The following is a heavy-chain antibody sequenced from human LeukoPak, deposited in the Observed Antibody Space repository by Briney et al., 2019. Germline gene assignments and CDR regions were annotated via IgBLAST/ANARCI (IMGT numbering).Heavy chain of an antibody. Sequence: KSGGSLRLSCAASGFTFSSYSMNWIRQPPGKGLEWIGSIYYSGSTYYNPSLKSRVTISVDTSKNQFSLKLSSVTAADTAVYYCARHYGPWGQGTLVTVSS. CDR3: ARHYGP. J-gene: IGHJ4*02. CDR2: IYYSGST. CDR1: GFTFSSYS. V-gene: IGHV4-39*01. D-gene: IGHD3-10*01.